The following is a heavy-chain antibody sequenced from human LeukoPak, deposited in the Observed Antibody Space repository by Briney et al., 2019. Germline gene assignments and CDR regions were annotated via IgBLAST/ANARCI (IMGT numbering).Heavy chain of an antibody. CDR1: GASISNDNYY. V-gene: IGHV4-39*01. J-gene: IGHJ5*02. CDR3: ARSGFRGYFDTTPRWFDP. Sequence: SETLSLTCTVSGASISNDNYYWAWIRQSPGKGLEWIGSIYYSGSTHSNSSLKSRVTMSVDTSNNQFSLKLSSVTAADTAVYYCARSGFRGYFDTTPRWFDPWGQGTLVTVSS. D-gene: IGHD3-9*01. CDR2: IYYSGST.